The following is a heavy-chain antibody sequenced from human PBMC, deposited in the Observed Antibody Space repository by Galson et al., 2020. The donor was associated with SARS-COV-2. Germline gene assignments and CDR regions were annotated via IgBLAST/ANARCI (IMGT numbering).Heavy chain of an antibody. Sequence: TGGSLRLSCAASGFTFSNYNMNWVRQAPGKGLEWVSSISSSSSYIYYTDSVKGRFTISRDNAKNSLYLQMNSLRAEDTAVYYCAREVTGDGYNDYWGQGTLVTVSS. V-gene: IGHV3-21*01. CDR2: ISSSSSYI. CDR1: GFTFSNYN. D-gene: IGHD5-12*01. CDR3: AREVTGDGYNDY. J-gene: IGHJ4*02.